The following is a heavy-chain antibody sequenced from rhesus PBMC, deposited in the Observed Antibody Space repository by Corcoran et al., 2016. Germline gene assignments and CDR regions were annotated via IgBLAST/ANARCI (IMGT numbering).Heavy chain of an antibody. V-gene: IGHV3S25*01. CDR2: INSVGGST. CDR3: ARDRGSGWPGFDY. CDR1: GFTFSSYW. Sequence: EVQLVESGGGLAKPGGSLRLSCAASGFTFSSYWMNWVRQAPGKGLEWVSAINSVGGSTYYADTVKGRFNISRDNSKNTLARQMNSLRAEDTDGYYCARDRGSGWPGFDYWGQGVLVTVSS. D-gene: IGHD6-31*01. J-gene: IGHJ4*01.